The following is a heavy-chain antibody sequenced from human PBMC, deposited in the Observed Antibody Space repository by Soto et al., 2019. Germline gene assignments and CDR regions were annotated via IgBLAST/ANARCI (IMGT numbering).Heavy chain of an antibody. Sequence: SETLSLTCAVYGGSFSGYYWSWIRQPPGKGLEWIGEINHSGSTNYNPSLKSRVTISVDTSKNQFSLKLSSVTAADTAVYYCGRLNGYSYGSFRYYYGMDVWGQGTTVTVSS. J-gene: IGHJ6*02. CDR1: GGSFSGYY. V-gene: IGHV4-34*01. CDR2: INHSGST. D-gene: IGHD5-18*01. CDR3: GRLNGYSYGSFRYYYGMDV.